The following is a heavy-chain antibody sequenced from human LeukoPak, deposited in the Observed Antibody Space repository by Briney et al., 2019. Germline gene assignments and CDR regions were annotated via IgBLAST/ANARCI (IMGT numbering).Heavy chain of an antibody. D-gene: IGHD6-25*01. CDR3: ARKPAPAD. Sequence: GGSLRLSCAASGFTFSDYSMNWVRQAPGKGLEWVSSISDDSNYIYYADSVKGRFTISRDNAKNSLYLQMNSLRAEDTAVYYCARKPAPADWGQGTLVTVSS. V-gene: IGHV3-21*01. J-gene: IGHJ4*02. CDR2: ISDDSNYI. CDR1: GFTFSDYS.